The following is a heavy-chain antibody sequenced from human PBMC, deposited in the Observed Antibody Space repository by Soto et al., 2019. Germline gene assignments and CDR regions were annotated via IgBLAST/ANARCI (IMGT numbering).Heavy chain of an antibody. CDR3: ARDTPGGSGYMDY. CDR2: IYYSGST. Sequence: TSETLSLTCTVSGGSISSSSYYWGWIRQPPGKGLEWIGYIYYSGSTNYNPSLKSRVTISVDTSKNQFSLKLSSVTAADTAVYYCARDTPGGSGYMDYWGQGTLVTVSS. V-gene: IGHV4-61*01. J-gene: IGHJ4*02. D-gene: IGHD2-15*01. CDR1: GGSISSSSYY.